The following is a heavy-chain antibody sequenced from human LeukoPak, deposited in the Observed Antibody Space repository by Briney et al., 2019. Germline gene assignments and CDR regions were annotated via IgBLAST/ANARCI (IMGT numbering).Heavy chain of an antibody. Sequence: GESLKISCKCSGYSFSNYWVGWVRQMSGKGLESMGVIYPGDSDITYSPAFRGQVTISVDKSISTAYLQWSSLKASDTAMYYCARGDSGWFSNSWGQGALVTVSS. CDR1: GYSFSNYW. J-gene: IGHJ4*02. V-gene: IGHV5-51*01. D-gene: IGHD6-19*01. CDR3: ARGDSGWFSNS. CDR2: IYPGDSDI.